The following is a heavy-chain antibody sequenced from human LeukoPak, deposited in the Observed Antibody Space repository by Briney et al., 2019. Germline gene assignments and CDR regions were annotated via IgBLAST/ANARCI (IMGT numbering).Heavy chain of an antibody. Sequence: ASVKVSCKASGYTFTGYYLHWVRRAPGQGLEWMGWISPNTGGTNYAQKFKGRVTMTRDTSIRTAYMELSRLRPDDTAVYYCARSMVRGVYYFDYWGQGNLVTVSS. CDR2: ISPNTGGT. V-gene: IGHV1-2*02. CDR1: GYTFTGYY. D-gene: IGHD3-10*01. CDR3: ARSMVRGVYYFDY. J-gene: IGHJ4*02.